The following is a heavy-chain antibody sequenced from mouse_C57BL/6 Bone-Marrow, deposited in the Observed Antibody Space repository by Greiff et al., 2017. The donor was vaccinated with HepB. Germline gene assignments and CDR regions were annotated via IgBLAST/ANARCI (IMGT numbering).Heavy chain of an antibody. V-gene: IGHV1-55*01. CDR2: IYPGSGST. J-gene: IGHJ4*01. Sequence: QVQLQQPGAELVKPGASVKMSCKASGYTFTSYWITWVKQRPGQGLEWIGDIYPGSGSTNYNEKFKSKATLTVDTSSSTVYMQLSSLTSEDSAVYYSARKCITTVVEDYYAMDYWGQGTSVTVSS. CDR1: GYTFTSYW. D-gene: IGHD1-1*01. CDR3: ARKCITTVVEDYYAMDY.